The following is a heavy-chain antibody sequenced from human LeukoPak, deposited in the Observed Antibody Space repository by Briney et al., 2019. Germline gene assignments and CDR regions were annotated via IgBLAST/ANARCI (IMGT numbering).Heavy chain of an antibody. Sequence: SETLSLTCALYGGSFSGYYWSWIRQPPGKGLEWIGEINHSGSTNYNPSLKSRVTISVDTSKNQFSLKLSSVTAADTAVYYCARSRGNYGSGTLRNYFDYWGQGTLVTVSS. CDR3: ARSRGNYGSGTLRNYFDY. J-gene: IGHJ4*02. D-gene: IGHD3-10*01. V-gene: IGHV4-34*01. CDR1: GGSFSGYY. CDR2: INHSGST.